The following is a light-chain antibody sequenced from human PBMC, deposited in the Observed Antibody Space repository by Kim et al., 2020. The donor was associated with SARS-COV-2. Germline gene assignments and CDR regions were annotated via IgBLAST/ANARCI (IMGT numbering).Light chain of an antibody. CDR2: AAS. J-gene: IGKJ5*01. V-gene: IGKV1-12*01. CDR1: QYIDRY. CDR3: QHANSFPLT. Sequence: DIQMTQSPSSVSASVGDRVTVTCRASQYIDRYLAWYQQKPGKPPKLLIYAASSLQSGVPSRLSGSGSGTDFTLTISSLQPEDFATYFCQHANSFPLTFGQGTRLEIK.